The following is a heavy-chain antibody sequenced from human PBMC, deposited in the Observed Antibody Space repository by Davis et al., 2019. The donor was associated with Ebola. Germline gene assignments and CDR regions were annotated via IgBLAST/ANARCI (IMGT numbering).Heavy chain of an antibody. CDR2: ISGYGIRT. CDR3: ARVPAASIERWTHFDY. J-gene: IGHJ4*02. Sequence: GESLKISCASSGFTFSSYSMNWVRQAPGKGPGWVSRISGYGIRTTYADSVKCRFTISRDNAKNSLYLQMNSLRAEATAVYYCARVPAASIERWTHFDYWGQGTLVTVSS. CDR1: GFTFSSYS. V-gene: IGHV3-21*04. D-gene: IGHD3/OR15-3a*01.